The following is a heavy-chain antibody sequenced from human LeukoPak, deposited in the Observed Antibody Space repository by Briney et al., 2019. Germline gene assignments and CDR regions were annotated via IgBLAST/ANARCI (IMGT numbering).Heavy chain of an antibody. CDR3: ARDKGYCSGGSCYRLLYFDY. D-gene: IGHD2-15*01. V-gene: IGHV1-18*01. Sequence: GASVKVSCKASGYTFTSYGISWVRQAPGQGLEWMGWISAYNGNTNYAQKLQGRVTMTTDTSTSTAYMELRSLGSDDTAVYYCARDKGYCSGGSCYRLLYFDYWGQGTLVNVSS. J-gene: IGHJ4*02. CDR1: GYTFTSYG. CDR2: ISAYNGNT.